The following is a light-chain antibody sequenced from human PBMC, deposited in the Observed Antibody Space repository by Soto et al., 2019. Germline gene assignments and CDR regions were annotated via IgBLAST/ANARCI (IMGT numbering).Light chain of an antibody. CDR1: QTIGTY. CDR2: YAS. CDR3: QQSYTARWT. Sequence: DIQMTQSPGSLSASVGDRVTITCRASQTIGTYLNWYHQEPGQAPKLLIYYASTLHSGVPSRFSGSGSGTDFTLTISSLQPEDFGTYYCQQSYTARWTFGQGTKVEIK. J-gene: IGKJ1*01. V-gene: IGKV1-39*01.